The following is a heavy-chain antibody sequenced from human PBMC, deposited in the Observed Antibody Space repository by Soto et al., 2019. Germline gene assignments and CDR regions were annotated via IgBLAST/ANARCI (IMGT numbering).Heavy chain of an antibody. D-gene: IGHD2-2*01. Sequence: EVQLVESGGGLVQPGGSLRLSCATSGFTFSSYWMSWVRQAPGKGLEWVANIKQDGSEKYYVDSVKGRFTISRDNAKNSLYLQMHSLRAEATAVYYGASSHCSSTSCFMGYYGMDVRGQGTTVTVSS. CDR3: ASSHCSSTSCFMGYYGMDV. V-gene: IGHV3-7*01. J-gene: IGHJ6*02. CDR2: IKQDGSEK. CDR1: GFTFSSYW.